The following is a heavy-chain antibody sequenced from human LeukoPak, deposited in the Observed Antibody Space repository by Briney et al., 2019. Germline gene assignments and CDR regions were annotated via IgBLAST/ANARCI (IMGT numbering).Heavy chain of an antibody. D-gene: IGHD4-11*01. V-gene: IGHV4-59*01. Sequence: PSETLSLTCTVSGGSISGYYWSWIRQPPGKGLEWIGYIYSSGSTKYNPSLKSRVTISIDTSKNQFSLKLSSVTAADTAVYYCAREGTTVTHFDYWGQGTLVTVSS. CDR1: GGSISGYY. J-gene: IGHJ4*02. CDR2: IYSSGST. CDR3: AREGTTVTHFDY.